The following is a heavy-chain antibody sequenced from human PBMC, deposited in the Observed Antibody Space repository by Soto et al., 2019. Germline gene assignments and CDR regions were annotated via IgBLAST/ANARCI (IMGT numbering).Heavy chain of an antibody. CDR2: ISWNRGSI. V-gene: IGHV3-9*01. CDR3: AKDTVPIFGVITHFDF. CDR1: GFTFDDYA. D-gene: IGHD3-3*01. J-gene: IGHJ4*02. Sequence: EVQLVESGGGLVQPGRSLRLSCAASGFTFDDYAMHWVRQVPGKGLEWVSGISWNRGSIGYADSVKGRFTISRDNAKNSLYLQMNSLRPEDTALYYCAKDTVPIFGVITHFDFWGQGTLVTVSS.